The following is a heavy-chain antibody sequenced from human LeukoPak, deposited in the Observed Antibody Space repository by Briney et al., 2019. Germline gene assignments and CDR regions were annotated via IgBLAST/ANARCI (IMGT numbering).Heavy chain of an antibody. D-gene: IGHD4-17*01. J-gene: IGHJ3*02. Sequence: KPGESLQISCQGSGYPFTSYWIGWVRQVPGKGLEWMGIIYPGDSDTRYSPSFQGQVTISADKSISTAYLQWSSLKASDTAMYYCARPHDYGDRDAFDIWGQGTMVTVSS. V-gene: IGHV5-51*01. CDR1: GYPFTSYW. CDR2: IYPGDSDT. CDR3: ARPHDYGDRDAFDI.